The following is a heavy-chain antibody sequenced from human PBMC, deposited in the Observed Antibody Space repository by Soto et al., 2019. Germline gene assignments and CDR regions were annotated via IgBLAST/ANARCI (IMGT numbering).Heavy chain of an antibody. CDR1: GFTFSDSY. CDR3: ARVSWREKYGMDV. J-gene: IGHJ6*02. Sequence: GGSLRLSCAASGFTFSDSYMSWIRQAPGKGLEWISYITFSGNTVYYADSLKGRFTISRDNAKNSLYLQMNRLRAEDTAVYYCARVSWREKYGMDVWGQGTTVTV. V-gene: IGHV3-11*01. CDR2: ITFSGNTV.